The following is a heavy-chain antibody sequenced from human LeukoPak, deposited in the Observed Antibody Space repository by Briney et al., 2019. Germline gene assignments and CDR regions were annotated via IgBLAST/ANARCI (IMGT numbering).Heavy chain of an antibody. J-gene: IGHJ4*02. Sequence: ASVKVSCKASGYTFTGYYMHWVRQAPGQGLEWMGWINPNSGGTNYAQKFQGRVTMTRDTSISTAYMELSRLRSDDTAMYYCARDPRDFYYDSSGYTGTRYAFDYWGQGTLVTVSS. D-gene: IGHD3-22*01. CDR1: GYTFTGYY. CDR3: ARDPRDFYYDSSGYTGTRYAFDY. V-gene: IGHV1-2*02. CDR2: INPNSGGT.